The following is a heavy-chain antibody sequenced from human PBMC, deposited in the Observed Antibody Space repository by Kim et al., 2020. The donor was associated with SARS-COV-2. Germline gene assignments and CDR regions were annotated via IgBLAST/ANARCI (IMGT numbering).Heavy chain of an antibody. Sequence: GGSLRLSCAASGFDFGQASMNWVRQVPGRGLEWVGRIKSKIEGGTAEYAAPVKGRFTISRNDSEKTLYLHMSSLKIEDTALYYCTTDRGDWYYIPEGSHFWGQGTLVTVSS. D-gene: IGHD6-19*01. CDR3: TTDRGDWYYIPEGSHF. V-gene: IGHV3-15*05. CDR2: IKSKIEGGTA. J-gene: IGHJ4*02. CDR1: GFDFGQAS.